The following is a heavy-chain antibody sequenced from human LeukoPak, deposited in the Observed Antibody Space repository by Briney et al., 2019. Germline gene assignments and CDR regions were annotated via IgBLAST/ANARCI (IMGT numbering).Heavy chain of an antibody. CDR2: IYTSGST. Sequence: PSETLSLTCTVSGGSISSGSYYWSWIRQPAGKGLEWIGRIYTSGSTNYNPSLKSRVTISVDTSKNQFSLKLSSVTAADTAVYYCAREGPPDYYDSSGYSQGDAFDIWGQGTMVTVSS. D-gene: IGHD3-22*01. J-gene: IGHJ3*02. CDR3: AREGPPDYYDSSGYSQGDAFDI. V-gene: IGHV4-61*02. CDR1: GGSISSGSYY.